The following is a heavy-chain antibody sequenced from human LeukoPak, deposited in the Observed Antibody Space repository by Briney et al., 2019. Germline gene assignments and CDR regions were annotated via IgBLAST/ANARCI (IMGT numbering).Heavy chain of an antibody. D-gene: IGHD4-23*01. V-gene: IGHV3-23*01. CDR1: GFTFSSYA. CDR2: ISGSGGST. J-gene: IGHJ4*02. CDR3: ARTRLTTVVPFDY. Sequence: GGSLRLSCAASGFTFSSYAMSWVRQAPGKGLEWVSAISGSGGSTYYADFVKGRFTISRDNAKNSLYLQMNSLRAEDTAVYYCARTRLTTVVPFDYWGQGTLVTVSS.